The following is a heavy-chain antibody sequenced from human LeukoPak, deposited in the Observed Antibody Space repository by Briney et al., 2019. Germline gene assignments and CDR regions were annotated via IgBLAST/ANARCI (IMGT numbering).Heavy chain of an antibody. CDR3: GRSGGGRTEPGAFDI. CDR2: AKQDGIQK. CDR1: GFVFSPYW. D-gene: IGHD3-16*01. J-gene: IGHJ3*02. Sequence: PGGSLRLSCAASGFVFSPYWVTWVRQAPGMGLEWVANAKQDGIQKYYVDSVKGRFTISRDNAKNSLYLQMNSLRVEDTAVYYCGRSGGGRTEPGAFDIWGQGTMVTVSS. V-gene: IGHV3-7*01.